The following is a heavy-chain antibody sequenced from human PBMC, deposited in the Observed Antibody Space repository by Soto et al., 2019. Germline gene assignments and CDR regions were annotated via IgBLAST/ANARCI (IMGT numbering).Heavy chain of an antibody. J-gene: IGHJ4*02. V-gene: IGHV3-7*05. CDR1: GFTYW. CDR3: TSGGY. Sequence: EVQLVESGGGLVQPGGSLRLSCASSGFTYWMSWVRQAPGKGLEWVANIKQDGSEKNYVDSVKGRFTTSRDNAKKSLYLQMNSLRADDTAVYYCTSGGYWGQGTLVTVSS. CDR2: IKQDGSEK.